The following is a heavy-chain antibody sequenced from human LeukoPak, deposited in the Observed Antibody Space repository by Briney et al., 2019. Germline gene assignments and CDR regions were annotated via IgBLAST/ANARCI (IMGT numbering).Heavy chain of an antibody. CDR1: GGSITGSY. J-gene: IGHJ2*01. V-gene: IGHV4-59*01. CDR3: ARGGWSLDF. CDR2: VYSSGST. Sequence: SETLSLTCTVSGGSITGSYWSWIRQPPGKGLEWIGYVYSSGSTDYNPPLRSRVTISVDTSKNQFSLKLSSVTAADTAVYFCARGGWSLDFWGRGTLVAVSS.